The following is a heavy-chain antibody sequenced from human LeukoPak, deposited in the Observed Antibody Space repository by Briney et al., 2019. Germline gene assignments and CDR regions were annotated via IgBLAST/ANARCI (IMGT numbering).Heavy chain of an antibody. J-gene: IGHJ4*02. CDR2: INQDGSAK. CDR3: AKDLVGAPYDY. CDR1: GFTLSSHW. D-gene: IGHD1-26*01. V-gene: IGHV3-7*03. Sequence: GGSLRLSCAASGFTLSSHWMSWVRQAPGKGLEWVANINQDGSAKYYVDSVKGRFTISRDNSKNTLYLQMNSLRAEDTAVYYCAKDLVGAPYDYWGQGTLVTVSS.